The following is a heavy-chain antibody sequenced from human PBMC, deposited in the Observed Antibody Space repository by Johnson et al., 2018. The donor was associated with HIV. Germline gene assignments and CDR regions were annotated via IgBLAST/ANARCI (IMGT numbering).Heavy chain of an antibody. CDR2: ISYDGSNK. Sequence: QLVESGGGVVQPGRSLRLSCAASGFTFSNFAMHWVRQAPGKGLEWVVVISYDGSNKYFADSVKGRFTISRDNSKNSLYLQMNSLRAEDTAVYYCARQLGSDAFDIWGQGTMVTVSS. D-gene: IGHD7-27*01. V-gene: IGHV3-30*04. CDR1: GFTFSNFA. J-gene: IGHJ3*02. CDR3: ARQLGSDAFDI.